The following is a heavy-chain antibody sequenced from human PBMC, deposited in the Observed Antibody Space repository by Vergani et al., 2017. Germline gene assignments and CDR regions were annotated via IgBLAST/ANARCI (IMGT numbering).Heavy chain of an antibody. J-gene: IGHJ5*02. CDR1: GGSISSGDFY. V-gene: IGHV4-61*02. CDR2: IYPNGNG. D-gene: IGHD2-21*01. CDR3: ARGNCGVNCPKYNWLAP. Sequence: QVQLQESGPGLVKPSQTLSLTCTVSGGSISSGDFYWTWIRQPAGRGLEWIGRIYPNGNGNYNESLRSRHTMSIDTSRSQFSLSLSSVTAADTAVYYCARGNCGVNCPKYNWLAPWGRGILVTVSS.